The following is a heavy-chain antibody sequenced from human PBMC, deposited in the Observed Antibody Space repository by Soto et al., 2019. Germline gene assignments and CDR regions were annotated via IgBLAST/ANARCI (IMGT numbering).Heavy chain of an antibody. CDR1: GFTFSNAW. D-gene: IGHD2-2*01. CDR2: IKSKTDGGTT. J-gene: IGHJ6*02. V-gene: IGHV3-15*01. CDR3: NTDVGYFSRTRRVGTYYYFYGMEG. Sequence: GGSLRLSWAASGFTFSNAWMSWVRQAPGKGLEWVGRIKSKTDGGTTDYAAPVKGRFTISRDDSKNTLYLQMNSLKTEDTAVYYWNTDVGYFSRTRRVGTYYYFYGMEGWGPRNTVTVSS.